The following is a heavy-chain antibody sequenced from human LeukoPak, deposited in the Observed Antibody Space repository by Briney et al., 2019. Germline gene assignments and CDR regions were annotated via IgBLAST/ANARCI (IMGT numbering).Heavy chain of an antibody. Sequence: SVKVSCKASGYIFTSYAINWVRQAPGQGLEWMGGIIPIFGTANYAQKFQGRVTITADESTSTAYMELSSLRSEDTAVYYCARDYYDSSGYYYTYNWFDPWGQGTLVTVSS. CDR2: IIPIFGTA. CDR1: GYIFTSYA. J-gene: IGHJ5*02. D-gene: IGHD3-22*01. V-gene: IGHV1-69*13. CDR3: ARDYYDSSGYYYTYNWFDP.